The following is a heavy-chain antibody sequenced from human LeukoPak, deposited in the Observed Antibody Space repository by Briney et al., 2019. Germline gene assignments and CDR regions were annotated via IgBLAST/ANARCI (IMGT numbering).Heavy chain of an antibody. CDR2: INTNTGNP. Sequence: GASVKVSCKASGYTFTTNAMNWVRQAPGQGLEWMGWINTNTGNPTYAQGFTGRFVFSLDTSVSTAYLQITSLKAEDTAVYYCARVPDHTVTHFYGMDVWGQGTTVTVSS. CDR3: ARVPDHTVTHFYGMDV. J-gene: IGHJ6*02. D-gene: IGHD4-17*01. V-gene: IGHV7-4-1*02. CDR1: GYTFTTNA.